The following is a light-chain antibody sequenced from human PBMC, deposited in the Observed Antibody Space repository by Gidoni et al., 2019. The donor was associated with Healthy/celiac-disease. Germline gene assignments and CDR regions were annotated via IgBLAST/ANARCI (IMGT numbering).Light chain of an antibody. V-gene: IGLV4-60*03. CDR2: LEGSGSY. Sequence: QPVLTQSSSASASLGSSVKLTCTLRSGHSSYIIAWHQQQPGKAPRYLMKLEGSGSYNKGSGVPDRFSGSSSGADRYLTISNLQSEDEADYYCETWDSNTPWVFGGGTKLTVL. CDR1: SGHSSYI. CDR3: ETWDSNTPWV. J-gene: IGLJ3*02.